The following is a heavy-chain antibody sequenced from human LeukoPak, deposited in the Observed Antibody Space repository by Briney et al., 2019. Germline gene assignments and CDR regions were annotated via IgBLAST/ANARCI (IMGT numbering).Heavy chain of an antibody. J-gene: IGHJ4*02. CDR3: ARGWSQYAMYFDY. D-gene: IGHD2-8*01. CDR1: GFTFSSYS. Sequence: GGSLRLSCAASGFTFSSYSMNWVRQAPGKGLEWVSYISSSSSTIYYADSVKGRFTISRDNAKNSLYLQMNSLRAEDTAVYYCARGWSQYAMYFDYWGQGTLVTVSS. V-gene: IGHV3-48*01. CDR2: ISSSSSTI.